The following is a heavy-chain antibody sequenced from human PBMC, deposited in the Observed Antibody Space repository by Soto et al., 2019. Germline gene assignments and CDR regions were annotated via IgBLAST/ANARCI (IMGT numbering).Heavy chain of an antibody. CDR2: IKSKTDGGTA. CDR1: GFTFSNAW. Sequence: GGSLRLSCAASGFTFSNAWMSWVRQAPGKGLEWVGRIKSKTDGGTADYAAPVKGRFTISRDDSKNTLYLQMNSLKTEDTAVYYCTTSHYYDSSGAKDYWGQGTLVTVSS. CDR3: TTSHYYDSSGAKDY. J-gene: IGHJ4*02. V-gene: IGHV3-15*01. D-gene: IGHD3-22*01.